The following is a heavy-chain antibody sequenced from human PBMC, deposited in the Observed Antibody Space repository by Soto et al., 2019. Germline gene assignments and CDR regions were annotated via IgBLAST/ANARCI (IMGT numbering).Heavy chain of an antibody. J-gene: IGHJ4*02. V-gene: IGHV4-39*01. CDR2: VYYNGIT. CDR1: GDSISSSSYY. Sequence: PSETLSLTCIASGDSISSSSYYWGLIRQPPGKGLEWMGSVYYNGITYNNPSLRGRLTVSADTSENQFSMRLTSVTAADTAVYYCARHKDQWGNTWSYYFDSWGQGALVTVSS. D-gene: IGHD6-13*01. CDR3: ARHKDQWGNTWSYYFDS.